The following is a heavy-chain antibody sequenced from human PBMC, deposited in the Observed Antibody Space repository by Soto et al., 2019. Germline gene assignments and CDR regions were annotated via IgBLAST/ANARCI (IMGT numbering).Heavy chain of an antibody. CDR3: ARDGQWIQLGPYNYYYYGMDV. Sequence: QVQLVQSGAEVKKPGASVKVSCKASGYTFTSYGISWVRQAPGQGLEWMGWISAYNGNTNYAQKLPGRVTLTTDTSTSTAYMELRSRRSDDAAVYYCARDGQWIQLGPYNYYYYGMDVWGQGTTVTVFS. J-gene: IGHJ6*02. V-gene: IGHV1-18*01. D-gene: IGHD5-18*01. CDR2: ISAYNGNT. CDR1: GYTFTSYG.